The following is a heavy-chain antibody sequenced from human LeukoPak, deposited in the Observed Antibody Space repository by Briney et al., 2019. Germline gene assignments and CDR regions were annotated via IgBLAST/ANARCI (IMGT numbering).Heavy chain of an antibody. J-gene: IGHJ4*02. CDR3: AAVVPAAISFDY. Sequence: SETLSLTCAVYGGSFSGYYWSWIRQPPGKGLEWIGEINHSGSTNYNPSLKSRVTISVDTSKNQSSLKLSSVTAADTAVYYCAAVVPAAISFDYWGQGTLVTVSS. CDR2: INHSGST. V-gene: IGHV4-34*01. CDR1: GGSFSGYY. D-gene: IGHD2-2*01.